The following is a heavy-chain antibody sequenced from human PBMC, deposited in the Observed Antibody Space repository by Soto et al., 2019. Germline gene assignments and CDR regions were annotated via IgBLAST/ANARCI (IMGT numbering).Heavy chain of an antibody. J-gene: IGHJ4*02. D-gene: IGHD2-8*01. CDR1: GGSISSGSFY. CDR2: IHYSESS. V-gene: IGHV4-39*01. Sequence: PSETLSLTCTVSGGSISSGSFYWGWIRQPPGKGLEWIGSIHYSESSYYKPSLRSRVAISVDTSKNQFSLRLSSVTAADTAVYYCARHVYCTSGVCPYYFDSWGQRTLVTVSA. CDR3: ARHVYCTSGVCPYYFDS.